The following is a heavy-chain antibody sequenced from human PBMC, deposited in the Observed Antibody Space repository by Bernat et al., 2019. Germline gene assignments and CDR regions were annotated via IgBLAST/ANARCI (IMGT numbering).Heavy chain of an antibody. CDR2: INSGGSST. CDR3: GRDGGNYWGWFDP. CDR1: GFTFSSYW. J-gene: IGHJ5*02. Sequence: EVQLVESGGGLVQPGGSLRLSCAASGFTFSSYWMHWVRQAPGKGLVWVSRINSGGSSTSYADSVEGRFTISRDNAKNTVYLQMNSLRAEDAAVYYCGRDGGNYWGWFDPWGQGTLVTVSS. D-gene: IGHD1-26*01. V-gene: IGHV3-74*01.